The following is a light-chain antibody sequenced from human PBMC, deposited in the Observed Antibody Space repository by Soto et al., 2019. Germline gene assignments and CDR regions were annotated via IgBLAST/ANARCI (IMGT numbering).Light chain of an antibody. J-gene: IGKJ1*01. Sequence: DIQMTQSPSTLSGSVGDRVTITCRASQTISSWLVWYQQKPGKAPKLLIYKASTLKSGVPSRFSGSGSGTEFTLTISSLQPDDFATYYCRHYNSYSEAFGQGTKVDIK. CDR3: RHYNSYSEA. CDR2: KAS. V-gene: IGKV1-5*03. CDR1: QTISSW.